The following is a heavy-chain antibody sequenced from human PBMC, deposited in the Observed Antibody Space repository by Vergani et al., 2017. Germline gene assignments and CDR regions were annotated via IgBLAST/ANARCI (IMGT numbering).Heavy chain of an antibody. J-gene: IGHJ5*02. V-gene: IGHV1-46*01. CDR1: GYTLTELS. Sequence: QVQLVQSGAEVKKPGASVKVSCKVSGYTLTELSMHWVRQAPGKGLEWMGIINPSGGSTSYAQKFQGRVTMTRDTSTSTVYMELSSLRSEDTAVYYCARADNPRLWFDPWGQGTLVTVSS. CDR3: ARADNPRLWFDP. D-gene: IGHD1-1*01. CDR2: INPSGGST.